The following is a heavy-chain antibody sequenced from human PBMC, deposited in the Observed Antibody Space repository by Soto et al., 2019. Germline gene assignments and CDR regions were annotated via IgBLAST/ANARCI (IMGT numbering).Heavy chain of an antibody. J-gene: IGHJ3*02. Sequence: ASVKVSCKASGYTFTGYGISWVRQAPGQGLEWMGWISAYNGNTNYAQKLQGRVTMTTDTSTSTAYMELRSLRSDDTAVYYCARDSQGWGPITMIGVDAFDIWGQGTMVAVSS. D-gene: IGHD3-22*01. CDR2: ISAYNGNT. CDR1: GYTFTGYG. CDR3: ARDSQGWGPITMIGVDAFDI. V-gene: IGHV1-18*01.